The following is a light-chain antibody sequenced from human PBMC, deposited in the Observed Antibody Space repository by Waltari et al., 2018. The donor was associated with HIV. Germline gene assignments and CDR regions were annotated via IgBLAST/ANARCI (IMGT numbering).Light chain of an antibody. Sequence: QSVLTQPPSVSAAPGQKVTISCSGSISNIGNTYVSWYQQLPGTAPKLLIYNKSERPSGIPDRFSGSRSGTSATLGITGLQAGDEADYYCGTWDSSLSVWVFGGGTKLTVL. CDR2: NKS. CDR3: GTWDSSLSVWV. V-gene: IGLV1-51*01. J-gene: IGLJ3*02. CDR1: ISNIGNTY.